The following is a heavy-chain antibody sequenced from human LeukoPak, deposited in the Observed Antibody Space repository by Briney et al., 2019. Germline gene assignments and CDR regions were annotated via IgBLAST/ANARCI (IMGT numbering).Heavy chain of an antibody. D-gene: IGHD6-19*01. CDR1: GFTFDDYA. V-gene: IGHV3-9*01. CDR3: AKDRSSGWYQSGAFDI. J-gene: IGHJ3*02. Sequence: PGRSLRLSCAASGFTFDDYAMPWVRQAPGKGLEWVSGISWNSGSIGYADSVKGRFTISRDNAKNSLYLQMNSLRAEDTALYYCAKDRSSGWYQSGAFDIWGQGTMVTVSS. CDR2: ISWNSGSI.